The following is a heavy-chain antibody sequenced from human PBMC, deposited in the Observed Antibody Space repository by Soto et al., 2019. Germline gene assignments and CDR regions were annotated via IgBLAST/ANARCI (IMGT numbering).Heavy chain of an antibody. Sequence: EVQVLESGGGLVQPGGSLRLSCVVSVFPFGAHAMSWVRQAPGKGLEWVSGLSNTGRWTSYADSVKGRFNISRDNSENTVYLQMNSLRVEDTAVYYCATEMGATQGPFDNWGQGTLVTVSS. D-gene: IGHD1-26*01. CDR1: VFPFGAHA. CDR2: LSNTGRWT. CDR3: ATEMGATQGPFDN. J-gene: IGHJ4*02. V-gene: IGHV3-23*01.